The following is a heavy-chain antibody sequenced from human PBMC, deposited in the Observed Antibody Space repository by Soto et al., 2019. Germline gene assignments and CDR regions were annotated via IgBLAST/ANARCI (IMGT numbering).Heavy chain of an antibody. CDR1: GYTFTDYA. CDR2: INTGNGNT. CDR3: AKGSRMWTPDY. J-gene: IGHJ4*02. Sequence: QVQLVQSGAEVKKPGASVKVSCKASGYTFTDYAMHWVRQAPGQRLEWMGWINTGNGNTKFSLKFQGRVTITRDTSTTTAYMDLTSLRSEDTAVYYCAKGSRMWTPDYWRQGTLVTVSS. V-gene: IGHV1-3*04. D-gene: IGHD2-21*01.